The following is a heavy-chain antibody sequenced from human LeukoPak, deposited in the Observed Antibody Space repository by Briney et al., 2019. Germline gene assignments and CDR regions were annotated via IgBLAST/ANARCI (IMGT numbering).Heavy chain of an antibody. D-gene: IGHD4-17*01. CDR2: MNPNSGNT. CDR1: GYTFTSYD. CDR3: ARGVSAVTQNPFQH. V-gene: IGHV1-8*01. J-gene: IGHJ1*01. Sequence: GASVKVSCKASGYTFTSYDINWVRQATGQGLEWMGWMNPNSGNTGYAQKFRGRVTITADESTSTAYMELSSLRSEDTAVYYCARGVSAVTQNPFQHWGQGTLVTVSS.